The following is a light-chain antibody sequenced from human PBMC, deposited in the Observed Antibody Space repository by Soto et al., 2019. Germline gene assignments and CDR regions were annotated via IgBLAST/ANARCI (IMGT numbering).Light chain of an antibody. CDR1: QSVTSSS. CDR3: HQYGSSQFT. CDR2: GAS. Sequence: EIVLTQSPGTLSLSPGERATLSCRASQSVTSSSLAWYQQKPGQTPMLLMYGASSRATGIPDRFSGSGSGTDFTLTISRLEPEDFAVYYCHQYGSSQFTFGPGTKVDIK. J-gene: IGKJ3*01. V-gene: IGKV3-20*01.